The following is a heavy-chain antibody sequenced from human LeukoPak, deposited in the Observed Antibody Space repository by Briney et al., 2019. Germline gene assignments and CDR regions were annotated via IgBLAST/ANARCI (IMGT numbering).Heavy chain of an antibody. CDR1: GGSFSGYY. J-gene: IGHJ4*02. CDR3: ARGPTRNYDFWSGYSSASTNGIDY. V-gene: IGHV4-34*01. CDR2: INHSGST. D-gene: IGHD3-3*01. Sequence: SETLSLTCAVYGGSFSGYYWSWLRQPPGKGLEWIGEINHSGSTNYNPSLKSRVTISVDTSKNQFSLKLSSVTAADTAVYYCARGPTRNYDFWSGYSSASTNGIDYWGQGTLVTVSS.